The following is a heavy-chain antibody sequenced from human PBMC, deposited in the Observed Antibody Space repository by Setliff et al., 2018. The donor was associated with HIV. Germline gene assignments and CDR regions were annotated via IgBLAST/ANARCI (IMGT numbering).Heavy chain of an antibody. Sequence: GGSLRLSCATSGLTFSNCGMHWVRQAPGKGLEWVANINPDGSEQFYVDSLRGRFTISRDNAKNSVYLQVNNLKAEDTAVYYCTTGWLAWLWGQGTLVTVSS. CDR1: GLTFSNCG. V-gene: IGHV3-7*03. CDR2: INPDGSEQ. CDR3: TTGWLAWL. J-gene: IGHJ4*02. D-gene: IGHD6-19*01.